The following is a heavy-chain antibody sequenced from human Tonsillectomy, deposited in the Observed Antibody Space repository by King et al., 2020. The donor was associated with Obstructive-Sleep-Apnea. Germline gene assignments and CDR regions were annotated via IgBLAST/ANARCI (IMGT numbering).Heavy chain of an antibody. CDR3: AKSRDGYNHGLGF. D-gene: IGHD5-24*01. CDR1: GITMSDYG. Sequence: VQLVESGGGVVQPGRSLRLSCVASGITMSDYGMHWVRRAPDRALEWVAVMFYDGETHYADSVKGRFTISRDNSKNTLYVQMNSLRDEDTAVYYCAKSRDGYNHGLGFWGQGTLVTVSS. V-gene: IGHV3-33*06. CDR2: MFYDGET. J-gene: IGHJ4*02.